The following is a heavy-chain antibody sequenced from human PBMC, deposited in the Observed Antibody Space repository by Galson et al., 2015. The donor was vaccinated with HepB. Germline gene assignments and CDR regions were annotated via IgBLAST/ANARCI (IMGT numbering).Heavy chain of an antibody. CDR2: ISGSGGNT. V-gene: IGHV3-23*01. Sequence: SLRLSCAASGFTFSNYAMSWVRQAPGKGLEWVSAISGSGGNTYYADSMKGRFTFSRDNSKNTLHLQMSSLRAEDTAVYYCARSGNNWYRFDSWGQGTLVTVSS. J-gene: IGHJ4*02. D-gene: IGHD6-13*01. CDR3: ARSGNNWYRFDS. CDR1: GFTFSNYA.